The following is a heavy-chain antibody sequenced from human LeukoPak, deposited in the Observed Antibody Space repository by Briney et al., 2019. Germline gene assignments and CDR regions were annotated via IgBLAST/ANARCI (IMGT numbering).Heavy chain of an antibody. Sequence: ASLKSSCKAFGYTVTSYDINWVRHAPGHGLQWIGWMNPNSGRTGDAQKCQGRVTITRNTSISTAYMELSGLRSEDTAVYYCARGRSTGYPYYFEYWGHGTLVTVSS. J-gene: IGHJ4*01. D-gene: IGHD5-12*01. V-gene: IGHV1-8*03. CDR1: GYTVTSYD. CDR3: ARGRSTGYPYYFEY. CDR2: MNPNSGRT.